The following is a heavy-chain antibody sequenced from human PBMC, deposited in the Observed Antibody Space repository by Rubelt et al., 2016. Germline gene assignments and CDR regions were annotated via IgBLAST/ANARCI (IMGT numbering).Heavy chain of an antibody. D-gene: IGHD5-18*01. CDR3: ARGLQRVDY. Sequence: YISSSSSTTYYADSVKGRFTISRDNAKNSLYLQMNSLIDEDTAVYYCARGLQRVDYWGQGTLVTVSS. J-gene: IGHJ4*02. V-gene: IGHV3-48*02. CDR2: ISSSSSTT.